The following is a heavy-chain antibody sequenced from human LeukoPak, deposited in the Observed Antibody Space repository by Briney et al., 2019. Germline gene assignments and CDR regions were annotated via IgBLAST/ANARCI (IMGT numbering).Heavy chain of an antibody. V-gene: IGHV4-39*01. CDR1: GGSISSSSYF. CDR2: IYYSGST. Sequence: SETLSLTCTVSGGSISSSSYFCGWMRQPPGKGLEWIGSIYYSGSTYYNPSLKSRVTISVDTSKNQFSLKLSSVTAADTAVYYCARQDYGDYVNFDYWGQGTLVTGSS. CDR3: ARQDYGDYVNFDY. D-gene: IGHD4-17*01. J-gene: IGHJ4*02.